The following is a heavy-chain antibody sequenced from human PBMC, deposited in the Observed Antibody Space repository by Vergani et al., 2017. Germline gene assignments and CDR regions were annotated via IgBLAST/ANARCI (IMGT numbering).Heavy chain of an antibody. V-gene: IGHV4-4*03. D-gene: IGHD2-2*02. J-gene: IGHJ4*02. CDR3: ATIGYRRWGYYFDY. CDR2: SCLTEDT. CDR1: GDSISSNNC. Sequence: QVQLQESGPGLVKPPGTLSLTCAVSGDSISSNNCWTWVRQPPGKGLEWIGVSCLTEDTKYSPSLKSRVTVSVDESRTLFSLRLNSVTAADTAVYYCATIGYRRWGYYFDYWGQGILVTVSS.